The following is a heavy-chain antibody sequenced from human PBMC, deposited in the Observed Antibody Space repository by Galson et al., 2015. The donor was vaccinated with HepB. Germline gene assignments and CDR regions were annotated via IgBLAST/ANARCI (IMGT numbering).Heavy chain of an antibody. CDR2: IRSKANSYAT. CDR1: GFTFSGSA. V-gene: IGHV3-73*01. J-gene: IGHJ4*02. CDR3: TTSRHSSGWYGFG. D-gene: IGHD6-19*01. Sequence: LRLSCAASGFTFSGSAMHWVRQASGKGLEWVGRIRSKANSYATAYAASVKGRFTVSRDDSKNTAYLQMNSLKTEDTAVYYCTTSRHSSGWYGFGWGQGTLVTVSS.